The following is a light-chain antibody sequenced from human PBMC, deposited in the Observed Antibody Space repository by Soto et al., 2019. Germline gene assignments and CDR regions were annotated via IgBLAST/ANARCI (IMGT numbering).Light chain of an antibody. V-gene: IGLV2-14*01. CDR3: SSYTSSFTYV. CDR2: EVS. J-gene: IGLJ1*01. Sequence: QSALTQPASVSGSPGQSITISCTGTSSDVGGYNYVSWYQQHPGKAPKLMIYEVSNRPSGVSNRFSGSKSGNTASLTISGLHPEDEADYYCSSYTSSFTYVFGTGTKLTVL. CDR1: SSDVGGYNY.